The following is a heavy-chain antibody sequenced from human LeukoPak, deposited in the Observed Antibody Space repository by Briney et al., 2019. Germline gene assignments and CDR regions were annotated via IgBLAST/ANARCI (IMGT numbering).Heavy chain of an antibody. V-gene: IGHV3-23*01. J-gene: IGHJ4*02. CDR2: ISESGAST. CDR1: GFTFSTYE. Sequence: GGSLRLSCTASGFTFSTYEMNWVRQAPGKGLEWVSVISESGASTDYADSVKGRFTISRDNSKNTLYLQMNSLRAEDTAVFYCAKASGWPYYFDYWGQGTLVTVSS. CDR3: AKASGWPYYFDY. D-gene: IGHD6-19*01.